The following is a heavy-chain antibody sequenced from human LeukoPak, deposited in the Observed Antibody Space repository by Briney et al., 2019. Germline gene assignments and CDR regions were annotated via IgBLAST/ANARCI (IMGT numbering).Heavy chain of an antibody. Sequence: ASVKVSCKASGYSFTKYGISWVRQAPGQGLEWMGWISAYNGNTNYAQKLQGRVTMTTDTSTSTAYMELRSLRSDDTAVYYCARGLAAAGNDLGSDYWGQGTLVTVSS. D-gene: IGHD6-13*01. J-gene: IGHJ4*02. V-gene: IGHV1-18*01. CDR3: ARGLAAAGNDLGSDY. CDR1: GYSFTKYG. CDR2: ISAYNGNT.